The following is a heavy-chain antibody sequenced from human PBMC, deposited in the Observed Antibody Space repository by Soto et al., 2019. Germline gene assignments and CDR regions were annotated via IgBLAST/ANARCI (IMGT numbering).Heavy chain of an antibody. Sequence: EVQLVESVGGLVQPGGSLRLSCAASGFTFSSYSMNWVRQAPGKGLEWVSYISSSSSTIYYADSVKGRFTISRDNAKNSLYLQMNSLRDEDTAVYYCARPEYSSSSYGMDVLGQGATVTVSS. V-gene: IGHV3-48*02. CDR3: ARPEYSSSSYGMDV. CDR1: GFTFSSYS. J-gene: IGHJ6*02. CDR2: ISSSSSTI. D-gene: IGHD6-6*01.